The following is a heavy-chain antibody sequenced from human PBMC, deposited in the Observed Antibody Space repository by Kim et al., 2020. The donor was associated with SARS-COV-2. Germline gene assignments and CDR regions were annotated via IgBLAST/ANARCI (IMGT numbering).Heavy chain of an antibody. D-gene: IGHD1-1*01. J-gene: IGHJ4*02. Sequence: YADAVKGRFTISRDNSKNSLYLQVNSLRTEDTALYYCAKDILTDDGEVGYWGQGTLVTVSS. V-gene: IGHV3-43*01. CDR3: AKDILTDDGEVGY.